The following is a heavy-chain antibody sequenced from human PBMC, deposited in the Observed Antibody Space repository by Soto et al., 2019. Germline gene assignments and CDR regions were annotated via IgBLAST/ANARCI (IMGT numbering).Heavy chain of an antibody. CDR3: AKGKKARITIFGVARLGQNGMEV. CDR1: VFTFSSYA. Sequence: PVGSLRLSCAASVFTFSSYAMSCVRHSPGKWLEWVSAISGSGGSTYYADSVKGRFTISRDNSKNTLYLQMNSLRAEDTAVYYCAKGKKARITIFGVARLGQNGMEVWGQGTTVNVSS. J-gene: IGHJ6*01. V-gene: IGHV3-23*01. D-gene: IGHD3-3*01. CDR2: ISGSGGST.